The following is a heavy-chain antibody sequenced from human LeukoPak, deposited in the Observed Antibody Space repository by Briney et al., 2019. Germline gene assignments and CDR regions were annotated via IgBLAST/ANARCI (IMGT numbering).Heavy chain of an antibody. D-gene: IGHD4/OR15-4a*01. CDR1: GGSISSYY. Sequence: SETLSLTCTVSGGSISSYYWSWIRQPPGKGLEWIGYIDYSGSTNYNPSLKSRVTISVDTSKNQFSLKLSSVTAADTAVYYCVRGPYGASISKWFDPWGQGTQVIVSP. CDR2: IDYSGST. J-gene: IGHJ5*02. CDR3: VRGPYGASISKWFDP. V-gene: IGHV4-59*13.